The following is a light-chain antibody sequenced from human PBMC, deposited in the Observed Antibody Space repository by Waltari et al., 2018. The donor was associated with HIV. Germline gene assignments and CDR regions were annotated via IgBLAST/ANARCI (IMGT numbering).Light chain of an antibody. CDR2: KAS. J-gene: IGKJ1*01. V-gene: IGKV1-5*03. Sequence: DIQMPQSPSTLSASVGDRVTITCRASQSISSWLAWYQQKPGKAPKLLIYKASSLETGVPSRFSGSGSGTEFTLTISSLQPDDCATYYCQHYNTYPWTFGQGTKVEIK. CDR3: QHYNTYPWT. CDR1: QSISSW.